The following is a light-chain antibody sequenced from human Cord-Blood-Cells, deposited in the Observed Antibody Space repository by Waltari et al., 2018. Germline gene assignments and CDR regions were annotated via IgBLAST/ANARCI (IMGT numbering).Light chain of an antibody. V-gene: IGLV2-14*01. CDR3: SSYTSSSTYV. Sequence: QSALTQPASVSGSPGQSITISCTGTSSDVGGYNYVSWYQQHPGTAPKLMIDDVSNRPSGVSTRCTGSKSGNTASLTISGLQAEDEADYYCSSYTSSSTYVFGTGTKVTVL. J-gene: IGLJ1*01. CDR2: DVS. CDR1: SSDVGGYNY.